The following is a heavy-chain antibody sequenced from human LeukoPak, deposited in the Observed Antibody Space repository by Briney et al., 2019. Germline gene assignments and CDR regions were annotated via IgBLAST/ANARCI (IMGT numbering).Heavy chain of an antibody. V-gene: IGHV3-23*01. Sequence: GGSLRLSCAASGFTFSSYAMSWVREAPARGLERVSSLRGNGDTFYAESVKGRFTLSRDESRNTVYLHPNKLRVDDTAVYYCAKASWVSSADAVLWGQGTVVTVSS. D-gene: IGHD3-16*01. CDR1: GFTFSSYA. CDR2: LRGNGDT. CDR3: AKASWVSSADAVL. J-gene: IGHJ4*02.